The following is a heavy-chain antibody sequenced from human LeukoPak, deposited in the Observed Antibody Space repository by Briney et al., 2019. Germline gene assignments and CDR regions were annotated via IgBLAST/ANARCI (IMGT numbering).Heavy chain of an antibody. CDR2: ISGIDSTI. CDR1: GFTFSSYE. J-gene: IGHJ4*02. CDR3: ARRFGY. Sequence: GGSLRLSCAGSGFTFSSYEMNWVRQGPGKGLEWVSQISGIDSTIYYADSVKGRFTISRDNARNSLYLQMNTLRVEDTAVYYCARRFGYWGQGTLVTVSS. V-gene: IGHV3-48*03.